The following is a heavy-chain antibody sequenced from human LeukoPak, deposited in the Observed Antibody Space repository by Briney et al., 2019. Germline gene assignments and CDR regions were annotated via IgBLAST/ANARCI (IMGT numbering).Heavy chain of an antibody. V-gene: IGHV4-59*12. Sequence: TSETLSLTCTVSSDSISNYYWNWIRQPPGKGLEWIGSIYYSGSTNYNPSLKSRVTISIDTSKNQFSLKLSSVTAADTAVYYCASRCSGGSCLFFDYWGQGTLVTVSS. D-gene: IGHD2-15*01. CDR1: SDSISNYY. CDR3: ASRCSGGSCLFFDY. J-gene: IGHJ4*02. CDR2: IYYSGST.